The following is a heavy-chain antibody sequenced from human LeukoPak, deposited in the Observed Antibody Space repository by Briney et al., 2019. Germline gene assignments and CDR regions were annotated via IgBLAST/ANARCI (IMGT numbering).Heavy chain of an antibody. Sequence: SETLSLTCTVSGGSISGFYWTWIRQPPGKALEYIGYMYYSGTTNYNPSLMSRITLSLDTSKNHFSLKLTSVTAADTAVYYCARVYSDLVRLDPWGQGTLVTVSS. CDR2: MYYSGTT. CDR3: ARVYSDLVRLDP. V-gene: IGHV4-59*01. CDR1: GGSISGFY. J-gene: IGHJ5*02. D-gene: IGHD2-21*01.